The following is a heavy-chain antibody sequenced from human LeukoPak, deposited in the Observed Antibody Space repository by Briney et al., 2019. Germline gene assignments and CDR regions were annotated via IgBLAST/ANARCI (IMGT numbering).Heavy chain of an antibody. CDR3: ARRRLQLWSQFDY. CDR2: IYYSGST. CDR1: GGSISSYY. D-gene: IGHD5-18*01. J-gene: IGHJ4*02. V-gene: IGHV4-59*01. Sequence: SETLSLTCTVSGGSISSYYWSWIRQPPGKGLEWIGYIYYSGSTNYNPSLKSRVTISVDTSKNQFSLKLSSVTAADTAVYYCARRRLQLWSQFDYWGQGTLVTVSS.